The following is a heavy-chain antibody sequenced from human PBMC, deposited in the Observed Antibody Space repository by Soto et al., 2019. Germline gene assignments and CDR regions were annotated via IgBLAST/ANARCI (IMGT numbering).Heavy chain of an antibody. D-gene: IGHD4-17*01. CDR1: GFTFSSYA. CDR2: ISGSGGST. J-gene: IGHJ1*01. CDR3: TTARGTYGAEYFQH. V-gene: IGHV3-23*01. Sequence: PGGSLRLSCAASGFTFSSYAMSWVRQAPGKGLEWVSAISGSGGSTYYADSVKGRFTISRDNSKNTLYLQMNSLRAEDTAVYYCTTARGTYGAEYFQHWGQGTLVTVSS.